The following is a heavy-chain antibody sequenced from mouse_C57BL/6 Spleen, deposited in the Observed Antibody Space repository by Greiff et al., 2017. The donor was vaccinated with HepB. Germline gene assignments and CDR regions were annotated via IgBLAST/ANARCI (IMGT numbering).Heavy chain of an antibody. Sequence: QVQLKQSGAELVRPGASVKMSCKASGYTFTSYNMHWVKQTPRQGLEWIGAIYPGNGDTSYNQKFKGKATLTVDKSSSTAYMQLSSLTSEDSAVYFCAREVYYYGSRNYFDYWGQGTTLTVSS. D-gene: IGHD1-1*01. J-gene: IGHJ2*01. CDR2: IYPGNGDT. CDR3: AREVYYYGSRNYFDY. V-gene: IGHV1-12*01. CDR1: GYTFTSYN.